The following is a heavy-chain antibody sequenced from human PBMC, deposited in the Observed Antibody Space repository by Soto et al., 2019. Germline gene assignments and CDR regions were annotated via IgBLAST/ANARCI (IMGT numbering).Heavy chain of an antibody. CDR1: GGSISSYY. CDR3: ARGGPRLRSGWFDP. J-gene: IGHJ5*02. Sequence: PSGTLSLTCTVSGGSISSYYWSWIRQPPGKGLEWIGYIYYSGSTNYNPSLKSRVTISVDTSKNQFSLKLSSVTAAATAVYYCARGGPRLRSGWFDPWGQGTLVTVSS. D-gene: IGHD3-3*01. CDR2: IYYSGST. V-gene: IGHV4-59*01.